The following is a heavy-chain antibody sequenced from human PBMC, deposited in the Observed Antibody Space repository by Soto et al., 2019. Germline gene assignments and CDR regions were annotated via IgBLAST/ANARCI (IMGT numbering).Heavy chain of an antibody. D-gene: IGHD3-3*01. CDR3: ATRPTGERYFGVFDY. Sequence: PGGSLRISCAASRITFSNYWMSWVRKAQGKGLEWVANIKKDGTEKHYVDSVKGRFTISRDNTKNSLSLQMNYLRAEDTALYYCATRPTGERYFGVFDYWGQGTLVTVSS. CDR2: IKKDGTEK. V-gene: IGHV3-7*02. CDR1: RITFSNYW. J-gene: IGHJ4*02.